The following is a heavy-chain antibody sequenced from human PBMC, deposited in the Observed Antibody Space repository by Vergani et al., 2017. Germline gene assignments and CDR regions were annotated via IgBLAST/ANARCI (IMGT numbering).Heavy chain of an antibody. CDR2: IYYSGST. Sequence: QLQLQESGPGLVKPSETLSLTCTVSGGSISSSSYYWGWIRQPPGKGLEWIGSIYYSGSTYYNPSLKSRVTISVDTSKNQFSLKLSSVTAADTAVYYCARMGQTGYYDYNWFDPWGQGTLVTVSS. CDR3: ARMGQTGYYDYNWFDP. D-gene: IGHD3-9*01. CDR1: GGSISSSSYY. J-gene: IGHJ5*02. V-gene: IGHV4-39*01.